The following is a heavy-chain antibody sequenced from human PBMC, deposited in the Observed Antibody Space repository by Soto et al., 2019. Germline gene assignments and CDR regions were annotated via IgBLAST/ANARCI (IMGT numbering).Heavy chain of an antibody. CDR3: ARGRYGDY. V-gene: IGHV1-18*01. Sequence: QIHLVQSGAEVKKPGASVKVSCKGSGYGFTTYGITWVRQAPGPGLEWMAWFSAHNGNAHYAQKLQGRVTGTRDPSTSTACMALRSLRTADTAVYYCARGRYGDYWGQGPLVTASS. CDR1: GYGFTTYG. J-gene: IGHJ4*02. D-gene: IGHD1-1*01. CDR2: FSAHNGNA.